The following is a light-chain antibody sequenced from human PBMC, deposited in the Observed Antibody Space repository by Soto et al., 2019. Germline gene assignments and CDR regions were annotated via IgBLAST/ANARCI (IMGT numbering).Light chain of an antibody. Sequence: EIVMTQSPATLSVSPVERATRSCRASQSVSSNLAWYQQKPGQAPRLLIYGASTRATGIPARFSGSGSGTEFTLTISSLQSEDFAVYYCQQYNNWPLTFGQGTKVDIK. V-gene: IGKV3-15*01. CDR3: QQYNNWPLT. J-gene: IGKJ1*01. CDR2: GAS. CDR1: QSVSSN.